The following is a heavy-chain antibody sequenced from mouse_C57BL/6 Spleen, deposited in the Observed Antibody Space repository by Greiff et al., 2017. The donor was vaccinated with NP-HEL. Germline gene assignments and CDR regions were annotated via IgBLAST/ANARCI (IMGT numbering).Heavy chain of an antibody. CDR3: ARTAQASYAMDY. D-gene: IGHD3-2*02. J-gene: IGHJ4*01. CDR1: GFTFSSYA. Sequence: EVMLVESGGGLVKPGGSLKLSCAASGFTFSSYAMSWVRQTPEKRLEWVATISDGGSYTYYPDNVKGRFTISRDNAKNNLYLQMSHLKSEDTAMYYCARTAQASYAMDYWGQGTSVTVSS. V-gene: IGHV5-4*03. CDR2: ISDGGSYT.